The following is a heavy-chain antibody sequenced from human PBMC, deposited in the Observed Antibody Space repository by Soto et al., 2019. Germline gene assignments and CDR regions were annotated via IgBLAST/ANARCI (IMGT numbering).Heavy chain of an antibody. Sequence: QLPLVQSGAEVKKTGSSVKVSCTASGYTFTYRYLHWVRQAPGQALAWMGWITGLNGDTNFAQKLQGRVTITRDRSMTTASMELSSLTSDDTGIYYCATPGAYGGPSYGMDVWGQGTSVTVSS. D-gene: IGHD3-10*01. CDR2: ITGLNGDT. J-gene: IGHJ6*02. V-gene: IGHV1-45*02. CDR1: GYTFTYRY. CDR3: ATPGAYGGPSYGMDV.